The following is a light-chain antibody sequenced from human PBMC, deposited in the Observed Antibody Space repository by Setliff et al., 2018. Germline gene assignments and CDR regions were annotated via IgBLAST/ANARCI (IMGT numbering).Light chain of an antibody. V-gene: IGLV2-14*03. J-gene: IGLJ1*01. CDR3: NAYTSGSTYA. CDR1: SSDVGSYDL. CDR2: AVS. Sequence: QSALAQPASASGSPGQSITISCSGTSSDVGSYDLVSWYQQHPGKAPKLIIYAVSDRPSGVSNRFSGSKSGNTASLTISGLQTEDEADYYCNAYTSGSTYAFGTGTKVTVL.